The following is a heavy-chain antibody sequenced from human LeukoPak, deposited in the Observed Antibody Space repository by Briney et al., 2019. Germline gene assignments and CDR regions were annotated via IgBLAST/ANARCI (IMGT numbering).Heavy chain of an antibody. J-gene: IGHJ4*02. V-gene: IGHV1-69*13. Sequence: SVKVSCKASGGTFSSYAISWVRQAPGQGLEWMGGIIPIFGTANYAQKFQGRVTITADESTSTAYMELSSLRSEDTAVYYCARTLDYGGNSASGYWGQGTLVTVSS. CDR1: GGTFSSYA. CDR2: IIPIFGTA. CDR3: ARTLDYGGNSASGY. D-gene: IGHD4-23*01.